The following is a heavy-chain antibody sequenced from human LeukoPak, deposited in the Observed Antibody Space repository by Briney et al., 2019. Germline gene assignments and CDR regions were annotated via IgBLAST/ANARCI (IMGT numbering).Heavy chain of an antibody. Sequence: GGSLRLSCAASGFTFSSYWMSWVRQAPGKGLGWVAFIRYDGSNKYYADSGKGLFTISRDNSKNTLYRQMNSLRAEDTAVYYCAKTKNPYYYDSSGSFDYWGQGTLVTVSS. CDR1: GFTFSSYW. J-gene: IGHJ4*02. CDR3: AKTKNPYYYDSSGSFDY. D-gene: IGHD3-22*01. CDR2: IRYDGSNK. V-gene: IGHV3-30*02.